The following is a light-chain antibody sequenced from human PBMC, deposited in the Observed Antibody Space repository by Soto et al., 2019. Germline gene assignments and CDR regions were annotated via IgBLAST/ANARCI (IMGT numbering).Light chain of an antibody. V-gene: IGLV1-51*02. CDR2: ENN. J-gene: IGLJ1*01. Sequence: QSALTQPPSVSAAPGQKVTISCSGSSSNIGNNYISWYQQLPGTAPKLLIYENNKRPSGIPDRFAGSKSGTSVTLDITALRTGDEADYYCGTWDSSLSCYVFGTGTKVTVL. CDR3: GTWDSSLSCYV. CDR1: SSNIGNNY.